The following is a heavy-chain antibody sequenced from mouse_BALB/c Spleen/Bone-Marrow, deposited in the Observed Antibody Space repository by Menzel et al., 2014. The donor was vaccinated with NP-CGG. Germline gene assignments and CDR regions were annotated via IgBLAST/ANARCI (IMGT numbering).Heavy chain of an antibody. J-gene: IGHJ1*01. CDR2: ISDGGTYT. Sequence: EVQVVESGGGLVKPGGSLKLSCAASGFTFSDYYMYWVRQTPEKRLEWVATISDGGTYTYCPDSVKGRFTISRDNAKNTLYLQMSSLKSEDTAMYYCARVYGWYFDVWGAGTTVTVSS. V-gene: IGHV5-4*02. D-gene: IGHD1-1*01. CDR1: GFTFSDYY. CDR3: ARVYGWYFDV.